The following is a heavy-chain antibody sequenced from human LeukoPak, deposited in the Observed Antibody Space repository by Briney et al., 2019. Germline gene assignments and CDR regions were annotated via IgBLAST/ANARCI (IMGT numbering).Heavy chain of an antibody. V-gene: IGHV4-59*01. CDR3: ARGAAGYSYG. Sequence: SETLSLTCTVSSGSISSYYWSWIRQPPGKGLEWIGHIYYSGSTNYNPSLKSRLTISIDTSKNQFSLRLSSVTAAVTAVYYCARGAAGYSYGWGQGTLVTVSS. CDR2: IYYSGST. J-gene: IGHJ4*02. CDR1: SGSISSYY. D-gene: IGHD5-18*01.